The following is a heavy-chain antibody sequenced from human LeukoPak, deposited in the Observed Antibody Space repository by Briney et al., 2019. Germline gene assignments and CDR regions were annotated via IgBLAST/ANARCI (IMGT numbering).Heavy chain of an antibody. D-gene: IGHD6-13*01. Sequence: ASVKVSCKASGYTFTGYYMHWVRQAPGQGLEWMGWINPNSGGTNYAQKFQGRVTMTRDTSISTAYMELSSLRSEDTAVYYCATDFWSSSWSYWGQGTLVTVSS. V-gene: IGHV1-2*02. CDR3: ATDFWSSSWSY. J-gene: IGHJ4*02. CDR2: INPNSGGT. CDR1: GYTFTGYY.